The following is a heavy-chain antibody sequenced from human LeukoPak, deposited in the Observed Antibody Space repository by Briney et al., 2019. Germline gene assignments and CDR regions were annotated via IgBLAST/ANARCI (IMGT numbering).Heavy chain of an antibody. CDR3: ARDFQGGPNDP. CDR2: ISHSGGT. J-gene: IGHJ5*02. V-gene: IGHV4-30-4*01. CDR1: GGSISSGDHY. D-gene: IGHD2-15*01. Sequence: PSETLSLTCTVSGGSISSGDHYWSWIRQPPGKGLEWIAYISHSGGTYYNPSLKSRATISLDTSRNQFSLKLSSVTAADTAVYYCARDFQGGPNDPWGRGTLVTVSS.